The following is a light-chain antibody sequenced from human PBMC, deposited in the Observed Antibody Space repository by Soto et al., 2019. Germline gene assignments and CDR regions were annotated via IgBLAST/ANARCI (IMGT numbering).Light chain of an antibody. CDR2: GAS. Sequence: DIQMTQSPSSLSASVGDSVTITCGASQSINNYLSWYQQKPGKAPNILIFGASTLQSGVPSRFSGSGSGTDFTLTISSLQTEDFATYYCQQSYSTPRTFGQGTKVDIK. J-gene: IGKJ1*01. CDR1: QSINNY. V-gene: IGKV1-39*01. CDR3: QQSYSTPRT.